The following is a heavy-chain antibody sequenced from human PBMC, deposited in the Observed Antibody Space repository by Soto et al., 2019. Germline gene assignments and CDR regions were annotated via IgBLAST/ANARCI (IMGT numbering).Heavy chain of an antibody. CDR2: IIPIFGTA. V-gene: IGHV1-69*12. CDR3: ARVEDNWFDP. CDR1: GGTFSSYA. J-gene: IGHJ5*02. Sequence: QVQLVQSGAEVKKPGSSVKVSCKASGGTFSSYAISWVRQAPGQGLEWMGGIIPIFGTANYAQKFQGRVTMTADESTGTAYMELSSMSPEATAVYYGARVEDNWFDPWGQGTLVTVSS.